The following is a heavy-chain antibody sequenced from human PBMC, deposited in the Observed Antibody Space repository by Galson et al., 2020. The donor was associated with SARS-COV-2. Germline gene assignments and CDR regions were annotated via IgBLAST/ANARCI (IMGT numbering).Heavy chain of an antibody. D-gene: IGHD6-19*01. J-gene: IGHJ6*02. CDR3: ARFIAVAPNYYYYYGMDV. Sequence: ASVKVSCKASGYTFTSYGISWVRQAPGQGLEWMGWISAYNGNTNYAQKLQGRVTMTTDTSTSTAYMELRSLRSDDTAVYYCARFIAVAPNYYYYYGMDVWGQGTTVTVSS. CDR1: GYTFTSYG. V-gene: IGHV1-18*01. CDR2: ISAYNGNT.